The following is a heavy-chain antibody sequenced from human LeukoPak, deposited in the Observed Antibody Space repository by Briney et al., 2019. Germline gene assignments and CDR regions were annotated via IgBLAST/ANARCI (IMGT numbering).Heavy chain of an antibody. CDR3: AKGSSAYGHPTSPLFDF. CDR2: IKQDGSEK. CDR1: GFTFSSYW. Sequence: PGGSLRLSCAASGFTFSSYWMSWVRQAPGKGLEWVANIKQDGSEKYYVDSVKGRFTISRDNAKNTLFLQMNSLKTEDTAVYYCAKGSSAYGHPTSPLFDFWGQGTLVTVSS. D-gene: IGHD3-22*01. J-gene: IGHJ4*02. V-gene: IGHV3-7*01.